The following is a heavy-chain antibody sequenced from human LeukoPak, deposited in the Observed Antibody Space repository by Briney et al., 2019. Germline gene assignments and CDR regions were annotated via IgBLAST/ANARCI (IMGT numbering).Heavy chain of an antibody. V-gene: IGHV4-39*01. Sequence: SETLSLTCTVSGGSISSSSYYWGWIRQPPGKGLEWIGSIYYSGSTYYNPSLKSRVTISVDTSKNQFSLKLSSVTAADTAVYYCARHARRYNWFDPLGQGTLVTVSS. CDR2: IYYSGST. CDR3: ARHARRYNWFDP. D-gene: IGHD2-15*01. J-gene: IGHJ5*02. CDR1: GGSISSSSYY.